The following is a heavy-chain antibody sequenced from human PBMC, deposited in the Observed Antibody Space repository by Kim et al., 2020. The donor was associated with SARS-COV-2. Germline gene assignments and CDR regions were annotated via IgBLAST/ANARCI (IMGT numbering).Heavy chain of an antibody. Sequence: GGSLRLSCAASGFTFSNYWMHWVRQAPGKGLVWVSGINSDGSSTNYVDSVKGRFTMSRDNAKNTLYLQMNSLRAEDTAVYYCARNTFDIWGQGTMVTVSS. CDR3: ARNTFDI. CDR1: GFTFSNYW. V-gene: IGHV3-74*01. CDR2: INSDGSST. J-gene: IGHJ3*02.